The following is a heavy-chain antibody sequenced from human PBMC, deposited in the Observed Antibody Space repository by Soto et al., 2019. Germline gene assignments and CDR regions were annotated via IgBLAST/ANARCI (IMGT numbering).Heavy chain of an antibody. J-gene: IGHJ4*02. D-gene: IGHD2-21*02. CDR1: GFSLSTSGVS. CDR3: AHRSTASLFDY. Sequence: QITLKESGPTLVKPTQTLTLTCTFSGFSLSTSGVSVGWIRQPPGKALECLAVIYWDTNKRYSPSLESRLTIIKDTSKNQVVLIMTNMDPADTATYYCAHRSTASLFDYWGQGTLVTVSS. V-gene: IGHV2-5*02. CDR2: IYWDTNK.